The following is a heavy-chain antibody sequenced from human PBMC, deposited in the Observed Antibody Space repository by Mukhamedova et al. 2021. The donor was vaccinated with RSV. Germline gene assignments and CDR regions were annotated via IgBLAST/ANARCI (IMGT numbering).Heavy chain of an antibody. CDR2: ISSSSSTI. J-gene: IGHJ4*02. Sequence: YISSSSSTIYYADSVKGRFTISRDNAKNSLYLQMNSLRAEDTAVYYCAREWDYWGQGTLVTVS. V-gene: IGHV3-48*04. CDR3: AREWDY.